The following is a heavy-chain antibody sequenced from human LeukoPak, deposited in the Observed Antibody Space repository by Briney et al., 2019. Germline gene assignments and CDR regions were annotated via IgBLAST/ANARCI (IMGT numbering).Heavy chain of an antibody. CDR2: IYYSGST. Sequence: PSETLSLTCTVSGGSISSSSYYWGWIRQSPGKGLEWIGSIYYSGSTYYNPSLKSRVTISVDTSKNQFSLKLSSVTAADTAIYYCARGSWLSTVLDYWGQGTLVTVSS. CDR3: ARGSWLSTVLDY. V-gene: IGHV4-39*01. J-gene: IGHJ4*02. CDR1: GGSISSSSYY. D-gene: IGHD3-10*01.